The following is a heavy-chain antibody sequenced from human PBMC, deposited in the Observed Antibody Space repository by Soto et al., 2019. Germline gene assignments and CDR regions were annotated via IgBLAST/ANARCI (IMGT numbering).Heavy chain of an antibody. CDR3: ARESTTVTTRSYFDY. Sequence: GGSLRLSCAASGFTVSSNYMSWVRQAPGKGLEWVSVIYSGGSTYYADSVKGRFTISRDNSKNTLYLQMNSLRAEDTVLYYCARESTTVTTRSYFDYWGQGTLVTVSS. CDR1: GFTVSSNY. J-gene: IGHJ4*02. D-gene: IGHD4-17*01. V-gene: IGHV3-66*01. CDR2: IYSGGST.